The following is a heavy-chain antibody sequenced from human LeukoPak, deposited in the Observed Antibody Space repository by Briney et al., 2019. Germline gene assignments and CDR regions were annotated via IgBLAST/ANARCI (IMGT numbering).Heavy chain of an antibody. CDR3: ARAGGGNMDFQH. V-gene: IGHV3-11*04. D-gene: IGHD4-23*01. J-gene: IGHJ1*01. CDR1: GFTFRDSY. Sequence: GGSLRLSCAASGFTFRDSYMSWIRQAPGKGLEWLSYINSVSNIISYADSVKGRFTISRDNAKNSLYLQMHGLRAEDTAVYYCARAGGGNMDFQHWGQGTLVTDSS. CDR2: INSVSNII.